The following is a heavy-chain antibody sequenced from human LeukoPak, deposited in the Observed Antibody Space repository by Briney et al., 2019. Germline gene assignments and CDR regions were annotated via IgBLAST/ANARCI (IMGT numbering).Heavy chain of an antibody. Sequence: GGSLRLSCAASGFTFSIYDMHWVRQATGKGLEWVSAIGTAGDTHYPGSVRGRFTISRENAKNSLDLQVNSLRAGDTAVYYCARGADTGFDYWGQGTLVTVSS. CDR3: ARGADTGFDY. CDR1: GFTFSIYD. D-gene: IGHD3-10*01. CDR2: IGTAGDT. V-gene: IGHV3-13*04. J-gene: IGHJ4*02.